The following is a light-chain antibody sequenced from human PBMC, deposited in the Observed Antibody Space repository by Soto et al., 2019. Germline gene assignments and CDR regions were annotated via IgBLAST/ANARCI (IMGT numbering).Light chain of an antibody. CDR3: QQYNVWPLT. Sequence: EIVMTQSPATLSVSPGERATLSCRASQSVSSNLAWYQQKPGQTPKLLIYVASTRATGIPARFSGSGSGKEFNLTISSLQSEDCAVYYCQQYNVWPLTFGGGTKVEFK. J-gene: IGKJ4*01. V-gene: IGKV3-15*01. CDR1: QSVSSN. CDR2: VAS.